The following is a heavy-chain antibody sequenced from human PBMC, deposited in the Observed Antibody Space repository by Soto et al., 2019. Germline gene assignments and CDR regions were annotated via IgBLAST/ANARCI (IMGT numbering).Heavy chain of an antibody. CDR1: GFTFSSYS. V-gene: IGHV3-21*01. CDR3: AKDHGPYRDSYFDY. Sequence: GGSLRLSCAASGFTFSSYSMNWVRQAPGKGLEWVSSISSSSSYIYYADSVKGRFTISRDNAKNSLYLQMNSLRAEDTAVYYCAKDHGPYRDSYFDYWGQGTLVTVSS. J-gene: IGHJ4*02. CDR2: ISSSSSYI. D-gene: IGHD4-17*01.